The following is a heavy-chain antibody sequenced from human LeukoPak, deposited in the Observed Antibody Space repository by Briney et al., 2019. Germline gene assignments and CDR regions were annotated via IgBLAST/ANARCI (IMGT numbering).Heavy chain of an antibody. CDR2: IYYSGST. J-gene: IGHJ3*02. D-gene: IGHD6-13*01. V-gene: IGHV4-59*01. Sequence: SETLSLTCTVPGGSISSYYWTWIRQPPGKGLEWIGYIYYSGSTNYNPSLKSRVTISVDTSKNQFSLKLSSVTAADTAVYYCARGLRSSSWYEAFDIWGQGTMVTVSS. CDR3: ARGLRSSSWYEAFDI. CDR1: GGSISSYY.